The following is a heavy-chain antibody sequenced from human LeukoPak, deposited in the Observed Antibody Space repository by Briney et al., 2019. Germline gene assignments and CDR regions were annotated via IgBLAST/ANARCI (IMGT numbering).Heavy chain of an antibody. Sequence: SVKVSCKASGGTFSSYAISWVRQAPGQGLEWVGGIIPIFGTANYAQKFQGRVTITADESTSTAYMELSSLRSEDTAVYYCARDSRITIFGVVSSGYGMDVWGQGTTVTVSS. CDR1: GGTFSSYA. V-gene: IGHV1-69*13. D-gene: IGHD3-3*01. CDR3: ARDSRITIFGVVSSGYGMDV. CDR2: IIPIFGTA. J-gene: IGHJ6*02.